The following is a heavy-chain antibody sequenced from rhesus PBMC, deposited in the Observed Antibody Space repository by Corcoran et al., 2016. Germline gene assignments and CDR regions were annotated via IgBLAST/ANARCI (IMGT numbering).Heavy chain of an antibody. V-gene: IGHV4-76*01. CDR2: IYGSSGST. D-gene: IGHD5-12*01. CDR3: ARRGYSYNYFDY. Sequence: QVQLQESGPGLVKPSETLSLPCAVSGCSISGGSDWSRLRPPPWKGLEWIGFIYGSSGSTNYNPSLKNRVTISKDTAKNQFSLKLSSVTAADTAVYYCARRGYSYNYFDYWGQGVLVTVSS. CDR1: GCSISGGSD. J-gene: IGHJ4*01.